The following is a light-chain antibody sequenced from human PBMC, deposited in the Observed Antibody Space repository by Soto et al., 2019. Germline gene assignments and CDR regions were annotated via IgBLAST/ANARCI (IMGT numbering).Light chain of an antibody. CDR2: DTS. V-gene: IGKV3-15*01. CDR3: QQYNNWPPIT. Sequence: EIVLTQSPGSLSLSPGERATLSCRAIQSVSSSYLAWYQQKPGQAPRLLIYDTSTRATGIPARFSGSGSGTEFTLTISSLQSEDFAVYYCQQYNNWPPITFGQGTRLEI. CDR1: QSVSSSY. J-gene: IGKJ5*01.